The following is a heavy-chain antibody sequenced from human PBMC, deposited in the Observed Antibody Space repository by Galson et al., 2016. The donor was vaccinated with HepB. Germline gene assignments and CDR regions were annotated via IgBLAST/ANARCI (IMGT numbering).Heavy chain of an antibody. D-gene: IGHD4-17*01. CDR1: GSSVSSSRYF. J-gene: IGHJ2*01. CDR2: IDYSGST. Sequence: SETLSLTCSVSGSSVSSSRYFWGWIRQPPGKGLEWIGSIDYSGSTYYNPSLQSRVTLSVDTSKNQFSLRLTSVTAADTAVYYCAREDYAGFWYFGLWGRGTLVTVSS. CDR3: AREDYAGFWYFGL. V-gene: IGHV4-39*07.